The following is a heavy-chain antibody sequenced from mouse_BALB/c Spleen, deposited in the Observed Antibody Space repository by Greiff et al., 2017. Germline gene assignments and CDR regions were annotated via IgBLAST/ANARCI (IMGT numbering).Heavy chain of an antibody. J-gene: IGHJ2*01. CDR3: TRDDGYDY. V-gene: IGHV5-17*02. CDR2: ISSGSSTI. CDR1: GFTFSSFG. Sequence: EVQGVESGGGLVQPGGSRKLSCAASGFTFSSFGMHWVRQAPEKGLEWVAYISSGSSTIYYADTVKGRFTISRDNPKNTLFLQMTSLKSEDTAMYYCTRDDGYDYWGQGTTLTVSS. D-gene: IGHD2-3*01.